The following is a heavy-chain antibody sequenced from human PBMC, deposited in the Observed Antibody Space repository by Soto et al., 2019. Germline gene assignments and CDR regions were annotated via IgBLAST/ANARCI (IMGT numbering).Heavy chain of an antibody. V-gene: IGHV1-3*05. J-gene: IGHJ4*02. CDR3: ARGVAPYYFDY. D-gene: IGHD2-15*01. CDR2: INAGNGNK. Sequence: QVQLVQSGAEEKKPGASVKVSCKASGYTFTSYAMHWVRQAPRQRLEWMGWINAGNGNKKYSQKFQGRVTITRDTSASTAYMEVSSLRSEDTAVYYCARGVAPYYFDYWGQGTLVTVSS. CDR1: GYTFTSYA.